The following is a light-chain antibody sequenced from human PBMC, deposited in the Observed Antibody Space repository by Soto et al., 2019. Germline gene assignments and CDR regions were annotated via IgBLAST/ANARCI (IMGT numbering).Light chain of an antibody. Sequence: QSVLTQPASVSGSPGQSITISCTGTSSDVGSYNLVSWYQQHPGKAPKLMIYEVSKRPSGVSNRFSGSKSGNTASLTISGLQAEDEGDYYCCSYAGSSPYVSGPGTKVTVL. V-gene: IGLV2-23*02. CDR1: SSDVGSYNL. CDR2: EVS. J-gene: IGLJ1*01. CDR3: CSYAGSSPYV.